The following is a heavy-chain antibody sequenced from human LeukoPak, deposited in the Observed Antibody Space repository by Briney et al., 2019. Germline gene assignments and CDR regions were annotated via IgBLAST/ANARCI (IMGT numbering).Heavy chain of an antibody. CDR1: GGTFSSYA. CDR3: ARDLSGDYFDY. D-gene: IGHD4-17*01. CDR2: IIPIFGTA. Sequence: SVKVSCKASGGTFSSYAISWARQAPGQGLEWMGGIIPIFGTANYAQKFQGRVTITTDESTSTAYMELSSLRSEDTAVYYRARDLSGDYFDYWSQGTLVTVSS. J-gene: IGHJ4*02. V-gene: IGHV1-69*05.